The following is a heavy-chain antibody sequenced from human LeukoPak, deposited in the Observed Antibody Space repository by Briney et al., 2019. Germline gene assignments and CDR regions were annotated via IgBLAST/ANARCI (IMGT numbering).Heavy chain of an antibody. CDR3: ATMYYDILTGYNWFDP. CDR2: INHSGST. Sequence: SETLSLTCAVYGGSFSGYYWSWIRQPPGKGLEWIGEINHSGSTNYNPSLKSRVTISVDTSKNQFSLKLSSVTAADTAVYYCATMYYDILTGYNWFDPWGQGTLVTVSS. V-gene: IGHV4-34*01. CDR1: GGSFSGYY. D-gene: IGHD3-9*01. J-gene: IGHJ5*02.